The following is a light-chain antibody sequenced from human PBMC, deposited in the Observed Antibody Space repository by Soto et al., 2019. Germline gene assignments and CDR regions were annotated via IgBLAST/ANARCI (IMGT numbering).Light chain of an antibody. CDR2: GAS. V-gene: IGKV3-11*01. J-gene: IGKJ5*01. CDR3: HQRQYWPPIT. CDR1: QSVNSR. Sequence: EIVLTQSPGTLSLSPGERATLSCRASQSVNSRLAWYQHKPGQAPRLLISGASSRATGIPARFSGSGSGTDFTLTISSLEPEDFAVYYCHQRQYWPPITFGQGTRLEIK.